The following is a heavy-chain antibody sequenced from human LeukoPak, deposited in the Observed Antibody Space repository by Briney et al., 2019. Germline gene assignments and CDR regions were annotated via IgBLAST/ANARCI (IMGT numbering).Heavy chain of an antibody. CDR3: ARSSGYDILTGYFGP. Sequence: KPSETLSLTCAVYGLSFSGYYWSWIRQPPGKGLEWVGEINHSGSTNYNPSLKSRVPISVDTSKNQFSLKLSSVTAADTAVYYCARSSGYDILTGYFGPWGQGTLVTVSS. CDR2: INHSGST. D-gene: IGHD3-9*01. V-gene: IGHV4-34*01. CDR1: GLSFSGYY. J-gene: IGHJ5*02.